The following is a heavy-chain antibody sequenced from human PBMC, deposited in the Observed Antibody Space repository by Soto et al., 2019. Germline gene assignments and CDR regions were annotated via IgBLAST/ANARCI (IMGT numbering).Heavy chain of an antibody. V-gene: IGHV3-33*01. CDR3: ARDCDTTSHYGRFDP. D-gene: IGHD3-9*01. J-gene: IGHJ5*02. Sequence: GGSLRLSCAASGFSFSNYGIHWVRQAPGRRLEWVAVIWSDGIRQNYADSVQGRFTVSKDNSKNMAYLQMNSLTAEDTALYYCARDCDTTSHYGRFDPWGQGTLVTVSS. CDR1: GFSFSNYG. CDR2: IWSDGIRQ.